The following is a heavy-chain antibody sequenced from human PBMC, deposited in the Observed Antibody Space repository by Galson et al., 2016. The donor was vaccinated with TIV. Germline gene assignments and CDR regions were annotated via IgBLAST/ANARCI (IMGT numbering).Heavy chain of an antibody. CDR3: ARQYGSGSDY. V-gene: IGHV4-39*01. J-gene: IGHJ4*02. CDR1: GGSISSSSYR. CDR2: IHSSGAT. Sequence: LSLTCPVSGGSISSSSYRWGWIRQPPGKGLEWIGTIHSSGATYYSPSLKSRLMISVDTSKDQFSLKLSSVTAADTAIYYCARQYGSGSDYWGQGTLVTVSS. D-gene: IGHD3-10*01.